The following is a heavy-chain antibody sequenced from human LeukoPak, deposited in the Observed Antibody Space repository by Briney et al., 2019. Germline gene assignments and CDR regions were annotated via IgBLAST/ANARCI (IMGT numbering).Heavy chain of an antibody. V-gene: IGHV3-30*03. CDR1: GFTFSSYG. CDR3: ARGGVAGPFDY. D-gene: IGHD6-19*01. J-gene: IGHJ4*02. CDR2: ISYDGSNK. Sequence: GALRLSCAASGFTFSSYGMHWVRQAPGKGLEWVAVISYDGSNKYYADSVKGRFTISRDNSKNTLYLQMNSLRAEDTAVYYCARGGVAGPFDYWGQGTLVTVSS.